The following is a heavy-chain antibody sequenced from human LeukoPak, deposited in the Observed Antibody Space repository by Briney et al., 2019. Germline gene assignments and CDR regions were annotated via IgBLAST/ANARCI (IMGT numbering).Heavy chain of an antibody. CDR2: ISAYNGNT. D-gene: IGHD4-17*01. CDR1: GYTFTSYG. J-gene: IGHJ4*02. V-gene: IGHV1-18*01. Sequence: ASVKVSCKASGYTFTSYGISWVRQAPGQGLEWMGWISAYNGNTNYAQKLQGRVTMTTDTSTSTAYMELRSLRSDDTAVYYCARGADDYGDYGYGFFAYYFDYWGQGTLVTVSS. CDR3: ARGADDYGDYGYGFFAYYFDY.